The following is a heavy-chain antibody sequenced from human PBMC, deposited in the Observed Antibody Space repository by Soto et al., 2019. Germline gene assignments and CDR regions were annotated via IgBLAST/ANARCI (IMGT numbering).Heavy chain of an antibody. V-gene: IGHV3-64*04. CDR1: GFTFSSYA. D-gene: IGHD6-19*01. Sequence: PGGSLRLSCSASGFTFSSYAMHWVRQAPGKGLEYVSAISSNGGSTYYADSVKGRFTISRDNSKNTLYLQMNSLRPEDSGLYFCARGGLGSGWYHFDSWGQGTLVTVSS. CDR2: ISSNGGST. CDR3: ARGGLGSGWYHFDS. J-gene: IGHJ4*02.